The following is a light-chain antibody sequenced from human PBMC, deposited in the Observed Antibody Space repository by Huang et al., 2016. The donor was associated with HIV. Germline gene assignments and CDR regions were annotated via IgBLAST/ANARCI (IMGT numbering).Light chain of an antibody. CDR3: QHYDNIPYN. CDR2: DAS. V-gene: IGKV1-33*01. Sequence: DIQMTQSPSSLSASVGDRVTITCQASQDISKYLNWYQQKPGKAPNLLIYDASNLNSGVPSRFSGSGSGTVFTCTISSLQPEDTATYFCQHYDNIPYNFGQGTNIEIK. CDR1: QDISKY. J-gene: IGKJ2*01.